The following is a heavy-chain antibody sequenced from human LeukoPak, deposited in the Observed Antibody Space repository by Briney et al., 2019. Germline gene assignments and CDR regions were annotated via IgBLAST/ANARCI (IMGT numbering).Heavy chain of an antibody. CDR2: INPSGGST. Sequence: GASVKVSCKASGYTFTSYYMHWVRQAPGQGLEWMGLINPSGGSTSYAQKFQGRVTMTRDTSTSTVYMELSSLRSEDTAVYYCARGGESSYTGLEWSPNAFDIWGQGTMVTVSS. V-gene: IGHV1-46*01. J-gene: IGHJ3*02. CDR3: ARGGESSYTGLEWSPNAFDI. D-gene: IGHD3-3*01. CDR1: GYTFTSYY.